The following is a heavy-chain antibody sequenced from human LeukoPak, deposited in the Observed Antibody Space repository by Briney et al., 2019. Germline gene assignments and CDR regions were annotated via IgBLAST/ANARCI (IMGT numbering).Heavy chain of an antibody. CDR2: INPNSGGT. V-gene: IGHV1-2*02. CDR1: GYTFTGYY. J-gene: IGHJ4*02. CDR3: ARFIAARAIFGY. D-gene: IGHD6-6*01. Sequence: ASVKVSCKASGYTFTGYYMHWVRQAPGQGLEWMGWINPNSGGTNYAQKFQGRVTMTRDTSISTAYMELSRLRSDDTAVYYCARFIAARAIFGYWGQGTLVTVSS.